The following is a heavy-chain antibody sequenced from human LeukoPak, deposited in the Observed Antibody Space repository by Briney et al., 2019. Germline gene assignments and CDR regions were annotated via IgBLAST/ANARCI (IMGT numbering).Heavy chain of an antibody. J-gene: IGHJ4*02. CDR2: INHSGST. Sequence: SETLSLTCTVSGGSISSYYWSWIRQPPGKGLEWIGEINHSGSTNYNPSLKSRVTISIDTSKNQFSLKLSSVTAADTAVYYCASRLARVRGVIITSKGFGYWGQGTLVTVSS. CDR1: GGSISSYY. V-gene: IGHV4-34*01. D-gene: IGHD3-10*01. CDR3: ASRLARVRGVIITSKGFGY.